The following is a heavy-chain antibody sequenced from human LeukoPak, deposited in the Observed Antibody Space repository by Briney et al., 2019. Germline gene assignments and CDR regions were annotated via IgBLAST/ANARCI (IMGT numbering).Heavy chain of an antibody. V-gene: IGHV4-39*01. CDR3: ARQKTGYCTGGSCYRSPPNSSCFDP. CDR1: GGSISSSSYY. J-gene: IGHJ5*02. D-gene: IGHD2-15*01. Sequence: ASETLSLTCTVSGGSISSSSYYWGWIRQPPGKGLEWIGSIYYSGSTYYNPSLKSRVTISVDTSKNQFSLKLSSVTAADTAVYYCARQKTGYCTGGSCYRSPPNSSCFDPWGQGTLVNVSS. CDR2: IYYSGST.